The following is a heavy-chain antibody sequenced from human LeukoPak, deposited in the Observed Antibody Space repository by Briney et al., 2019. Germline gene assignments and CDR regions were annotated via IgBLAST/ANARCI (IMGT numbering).Heavy chain of an antibody. CDR2: IYYSGIS. D-gene: IGHD6-13*01. V-gene: IGHV4-39*01. J-gene: IGHJ4*02. Sequence: SETLSPTCTVSGGSISSSTYYWGWIRQPPGKGLEWIGSIYYSGISYYNPSLKSRVTISVHTSKNQFSLKLSSVTAADTAVYYCARHFWTAAATDCWGQGTLVTVSS. CDR3: ARHFWTAAATDC. CDR1: GGSISSSTYY.